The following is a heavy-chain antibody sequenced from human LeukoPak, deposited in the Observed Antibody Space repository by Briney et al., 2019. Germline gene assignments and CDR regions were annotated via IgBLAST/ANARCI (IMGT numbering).Heavy chain of an antibody. CDR1: GGSFSGYY. CDR2: INHRGST. J-gene: IGHJ5*02. CDR3: ARAGAAWFDP. D-gene: IGHD3-10*01. V-gene: IGHV4-34*01. Sequence: SETLSLTCAVYGGSFSGYYWSWIRQPPGKGLEWIGEINHRGSTNYNPSLKSRVTISVDTSKNQFSLKLSSVTAADTAVYYCARAGAAWFDPWGQGTLVTVSS.